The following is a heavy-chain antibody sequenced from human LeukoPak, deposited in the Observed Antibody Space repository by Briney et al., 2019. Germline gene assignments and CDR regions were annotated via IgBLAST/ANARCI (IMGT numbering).Heavy chain of an antibody. J-gene: IGHJ4*02. CDR2: ISYDGSNK. D-gene: IGHD3-22*01. CDR1: GFTFSSYG. CDR3: ARDPDDSSGYSPLWY. Sequence: PGGSLRLPCAASGFTFSSYGMHWVRQAPGKGLEWVAVISYDGSNKYYADSVKGRFTISRDNSKNTLYLQMNSLRAEDTAVYYCARDPDDSSGYSPLWYWGQGTLVTVSS. V-gene: IGHV3-30*03.